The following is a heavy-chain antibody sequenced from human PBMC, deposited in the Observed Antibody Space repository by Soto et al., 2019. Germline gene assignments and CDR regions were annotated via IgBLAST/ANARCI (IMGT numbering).Heavy chain of an antibody. CDR1: GASIINYY. CDR3: ARLLALYYYDSSGYGDNWFDP. D-gene: IGHD3-22*01. J-gene: IGHJ5*02. Sequence: SETLSLTCTVSGASIINYYWSWLLQSPGGGLKAIGYVSNTATTTYNPSLKNRVTISVDASKSQFYLKLRSVTAADTAVYYCARLLALYYYDSSGYGDNWFDPWGQGTLVSVSS. CDR2: VSNTATT. V-gene: IGHV4-59*01.